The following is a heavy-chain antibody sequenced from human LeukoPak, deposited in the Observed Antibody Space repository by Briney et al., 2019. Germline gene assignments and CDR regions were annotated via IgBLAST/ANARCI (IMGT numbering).Heavy chain of an antibody. D-gene: IGHD1-26*01. V-gene: IGHV3-7*01. J-gene: IGHJ4*02. Sequence: PGGSLRLSCAASGFTFSNYWMSGLRHAPGKGLEWVANIKQDGSEKYYVDSVKGRFTISRDNAKNSLYLQMNSLRVEDTAVYYCARDSGATFDYWGQGTLVTVSS. CDR1: GFTFSNYW. CDR2: IKQDGSEK. CDR3: ARDSGATFDY.